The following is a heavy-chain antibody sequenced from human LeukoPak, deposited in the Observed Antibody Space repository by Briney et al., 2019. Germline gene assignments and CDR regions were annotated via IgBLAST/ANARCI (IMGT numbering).Heavy chain of an antibody. D-gene: IGHD6-13*01. J-gene: IGHJ4*02. CDR1: GFTFNNYA. Sequence: GGSLRLSCAASGFTFNNYAMSWVRQAPGKGLEWVSDISGSGGNTYYAASVKGRFTISRDNSKDTLYLQMNSLRAEDTAVYYCAKDPRRYSRTGGYFDYWGQGTLVTVSS. CDR2: ISGSGGNT. CDR3: AKDPRRYSRTGGYFDY. V-gene: IGHV3-23*01.